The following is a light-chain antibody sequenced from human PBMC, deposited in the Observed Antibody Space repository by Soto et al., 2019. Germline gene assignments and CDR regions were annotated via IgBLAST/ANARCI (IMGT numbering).Light chain of an antibody. J-gene: IGLJ1*01. CDR1: SSDVGAYNY. CDR2: EVS. V-gene: IGLV2-14*01. CDR3: SSYTSSSTYV. Sequence: QSALTQPASVSGSPGQSITISCTGTSSDVGAYNYVSWYQQHPGKAPKLMIYEVSYRPSGVSNRFSGSTSGNTASLTISGRQAEDEADYYCSSYTSSSTYVFGTGTKVTVL.